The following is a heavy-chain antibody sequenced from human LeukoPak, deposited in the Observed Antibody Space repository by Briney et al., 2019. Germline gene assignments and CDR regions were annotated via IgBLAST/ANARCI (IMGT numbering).Heavy chain of an antibody. D-gene: IGHD5-18*01. V-gene: IGHV3-30*03. CDR2: ISYDGSNK. J-gene: IGHJ4*02. Sequence: GGSLRLSCAASGFTFSSYGMHWVRQAPGKGLEWVAVISYDGSNKYYADSVKGRFTISRDNSKNTLYLQMNSLRGEDTAVYYCASTTMAIPGDYWGQGTLVTVSS. CDR3: ASTTMAIPGDY. CDR1: GFTFSSYG.